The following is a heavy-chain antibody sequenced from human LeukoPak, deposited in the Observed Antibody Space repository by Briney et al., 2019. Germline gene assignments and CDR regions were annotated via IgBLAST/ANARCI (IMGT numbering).Heavy chain of an antibody. J-gene: IGHJ5*02. CDR2: INPNSGGT. CDR1: GYTFTDYY. D-gene: IGHD3-16*01. V-gene: IGHV1-2*02. CDR3: TRGPNDSASDWFDP. Sequence: ASVKVSCKAAGYTFTDYYIHWVRQAPGQGLEWMGWINPNSGGTNYARKFQGRVTMTRDTSVTTAYMELTRLRSDDTAMYYCTRGPNDSASDWFDPWGQGTLVTVSS.